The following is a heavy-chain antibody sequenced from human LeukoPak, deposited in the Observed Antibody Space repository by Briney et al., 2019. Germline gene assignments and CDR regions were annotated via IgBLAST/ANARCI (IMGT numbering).Heavy chain of an antibody. D-gene: IGHD4-17*01. V-gene: IGHV3-15*01. CDR3: AAVSVDYGDSSFDF. CDR1: GFTFSNAW. Sequence: PGGSLRLSCAASGFTFSNAWMSWVRQPPGKGLEWVGRIKSKADGGTTDYAEPVKGRVTISRDDSKSKLYLQMNSLKTEDTALYYCAAVSVDYGDSSFDFWGQGTLVTVSS. J-gene: IGHJ4*02. CDR2: IKSKADGGTT.